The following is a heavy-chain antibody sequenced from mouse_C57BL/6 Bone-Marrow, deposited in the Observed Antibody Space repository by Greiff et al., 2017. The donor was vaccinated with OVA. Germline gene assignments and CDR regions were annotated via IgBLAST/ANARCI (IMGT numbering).Heavy chain of an antibody. J-gene: IGHJ1*03. CDR2: INPNNGGT. CDR3: ARSPITTVDWYFDV. CDR1: GYTFTDYY. Sequence: EVKLQQSGPELVKPGASVKISCKASGYTFTDYYMNWVKQSHGKSLEWIGDINPNNGGTSYNQKFKGKATLTVDKSSSTAYMELRSLTSEDSAVYYCARSPITTVDWYFDVWGTGTTVTVSS. V-gene: IGHV1-26*01. D-gene: IGHD1-1*01.